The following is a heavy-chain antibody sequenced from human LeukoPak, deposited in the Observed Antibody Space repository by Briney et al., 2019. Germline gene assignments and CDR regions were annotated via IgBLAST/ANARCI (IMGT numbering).Heavy chain of an antibody. CDR2: IIPIFGTA. Sequence: AASVKVSCKASGGTFSSYAISWVRQAPGQGLEWMGGIIPIFGTANYAQKFQGRVTITADKSTSTAYMELSSLRSEDTAVYYCARAGPYCSSTSCYAEIDHWGQGTLVTVSS. V-gene: IGHV1-69*06. CDR1: GGTFSSYA. J-gene: IGHJ4*02. CDR3: ARAGPYCSSTSCYAEIDH. D-gene: IGHD2-2*01.